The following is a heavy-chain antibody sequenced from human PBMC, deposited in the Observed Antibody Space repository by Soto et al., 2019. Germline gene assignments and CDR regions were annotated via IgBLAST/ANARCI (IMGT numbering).Heavy chain of an antibody. CDR3: ARVSRATTVTTVFDY. J-gene: IGHJ4*02. D-gene: IGHD4-17*01. Sequence: SETLSLTCTVSGGSISSSSYYWGWIRQPPGKGLEWIGSIYYSGSTYYNPSLKSRVTISVDTSKNQFSLKLSSVTAADTAVYYCARVSRATTVTTVFDYWGQGTLVTVSS. CDR2: IYYSGST. V-gene: IGHV4-39*07. CDR1: GGSISSSSYY.